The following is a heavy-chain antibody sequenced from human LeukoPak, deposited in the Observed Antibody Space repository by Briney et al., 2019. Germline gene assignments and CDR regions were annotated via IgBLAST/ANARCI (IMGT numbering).Heavy chain of an antibody. CDR2: IKQDGSEK. CDR3: ASYSRSYHAFDI. V-gene: IGHV3-7*02. Sequence: GGSLRLSCAASGFTSSSYWMTWVRQAPGKGLEWVANIKQDGSEKYYVDSVKGRFTFSRDNAKNSLYLQMNSLGAEDTAVYYCASYSRSYHAFDIWGQGTMVTVSS. D-gene: IGHD1-26*01. J-gene: IGHJ3*02. CDR1: GFTSSSYW.